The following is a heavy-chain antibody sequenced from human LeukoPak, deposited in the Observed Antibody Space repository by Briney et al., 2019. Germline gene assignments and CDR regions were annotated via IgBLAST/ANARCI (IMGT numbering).Heavy chain of an antibody. J-gene: IGHJ2*01. CDR3: ARLPGIAAAGTRGLGWYFDL. CDR2: INHSGST. D-gene: IGHD6-13*01. Sequence: SETLSLTCTVSGGSISSGDYYWSWIRQPPGKGLEWIGEINHSGSTNYNPSLKSRVTISVDTSKNQFSLKLSSVTAADTAVYYCARLPGIAAAGTRGLGWYFDLWGRGTLVTVSS. V-gene: IGHV4-39*07. CDR1: GGSISSGDYY.